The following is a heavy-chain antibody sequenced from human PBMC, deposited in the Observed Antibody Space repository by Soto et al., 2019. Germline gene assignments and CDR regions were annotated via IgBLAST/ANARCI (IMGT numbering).Heavy chain of an antibody. V-gene: IGHV2-5*01. D-gene: IGHD2-15*01. CDR2: IYWNDDK. J-gene: IGHJ5*02. CDR1: GFSLSTSGVG. CDR3: AHSKGIEDIVEVVHDNCFDP. Sequence: SGPTLVNPTQTLTLTCTFSGFSLSTSGVGVGWIRQPPGKALEWLALIYWNDDKRYSPSLKSRLTITKDTSKNQVVLTMTNMDPVDTATYYCAHSKGIEDIVEVVHDNCFDPWGQGTLVTVSS.